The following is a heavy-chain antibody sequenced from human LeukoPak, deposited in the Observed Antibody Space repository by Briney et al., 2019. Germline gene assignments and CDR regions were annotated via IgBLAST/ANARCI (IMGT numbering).Heavy chain of an antibody. V-gene: IGHV3-48*01. CDR3: ARATYDDPYDY. Sequence: GGSLRLSCAASGFTFSSYSMNWVRRAPGKGLECVSYISSSSSSTYYADSVKGRFTISRDNAKNSLYLQMNSLRAEDTAVYYCARATYDDPYDYWGQGTLVTVSS. D-gene: IGHD4-17*01. CDR2: ISSSSSST. J-gene: IGHJ4*02. CDR1: GFTFSSYS.